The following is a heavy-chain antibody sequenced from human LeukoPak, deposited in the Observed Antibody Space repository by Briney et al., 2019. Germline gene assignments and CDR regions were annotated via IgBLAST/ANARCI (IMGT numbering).Heavy chain of an antibody. Sequence: PGGSLRLSCAASGFTFSSYAMNWVRQAPGKGLEWASSISSSSSYIYYADSVKGRFTISRDNAKNSLYLQMNSLRAEDTAVYYCARYEVTGDDYWGQGTLVTVSS. V-gene: IGHV3-21*01. CDR1: GFTFSSYA. CDR2: ISSSSSYI. CDR3: ARYEVTGDDY. D-gene: IGHD7-27*01. J-gene: IGHJ4*02.